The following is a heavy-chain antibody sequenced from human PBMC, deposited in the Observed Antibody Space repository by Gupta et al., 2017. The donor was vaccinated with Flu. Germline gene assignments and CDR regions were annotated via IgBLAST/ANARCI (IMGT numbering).Heavy chain of an antibody. CDR1: GFTFSSYG. J-gene: IGHJ5*02. CDR3: AKNIAAAGLNWFDP. Sequence: QVQLVESGGGVVQPGRSLRLSCAASGFTFSSYGMHWVRQAPGKGLEWVAVISYDGSNKYYADSVKGRFTISRDNSKNTLYLQMNSLRAEDTAVYYCAKNIAAAGLNWFDPWGQGTLVTVSS. V-gene: IGHV3-30*18. CDR2: ISYDGSNK. D-gene: IGHD6-13*01.